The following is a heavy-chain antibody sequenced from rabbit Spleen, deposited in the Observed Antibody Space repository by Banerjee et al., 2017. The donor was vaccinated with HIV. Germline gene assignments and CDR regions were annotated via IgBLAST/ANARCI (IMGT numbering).Heavy chain of an antibody. CDR1: GFSFNSGYD. D-gene: IGHD8-1*01. Sequence: QALAESVGGLVKPGASLTLTCKASGFSFNSGYDMCWVGQAPGKGLEWIACVYASSSGSTYSATWAKGRFTISKTSSTTVTLQMTSLTAADTATYFCARDTGTSFSTYGMDLWGQGTLVTVS. V-gene: IGHV1S40*01. J-gene: IGHJ6*01. CDR2: VYASSSGST. CDR3: ARDTGTSFSTYGMDL.